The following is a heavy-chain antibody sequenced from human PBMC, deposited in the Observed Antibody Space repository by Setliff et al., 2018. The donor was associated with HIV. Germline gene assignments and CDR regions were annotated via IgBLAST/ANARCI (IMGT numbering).Heavy chain of an antibody. CDR1: GYSFSKYG. CDR3: ARRVSYASSGYPLGY. J-gene: IGHJ4*02. D-gene: IGHD3-22*01. V-gene: IGHV1-18*01. CDR2: ISGFNGNT. Sequence: ASVKVSCKASGYSFSKYGISWVRQAPGQGLAWMGWISGFNGNTKYGQSFQGRVTMTTDTSTSTFYMELRSLRSDDTALYFCARRVSYASSGYPLGYWGQGTQVTVSS.